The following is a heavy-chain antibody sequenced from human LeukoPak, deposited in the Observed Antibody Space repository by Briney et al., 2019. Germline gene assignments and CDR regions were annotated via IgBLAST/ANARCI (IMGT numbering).Heavy chain of an antibody. CDR1: GFTFSSYS. Sequence: GGSLRLSCAASGFTFSSYSMNRVRQAPGKGLEWVSYICSSSSTIYYADSVKGRFTISRDNAKNSLYLQMNSLGAEDTAVYYCAIDPGYCSSTSCYRGVWFDPWGQGTLVTVSS. D-gene: IGHD2-2*01. J-gene: IGHJ5*02. CDR3: AIDPGYCSSTSCYRGVWFDP. CDR2: ICSSSSTI. V-gene: IGHV3-48*04.